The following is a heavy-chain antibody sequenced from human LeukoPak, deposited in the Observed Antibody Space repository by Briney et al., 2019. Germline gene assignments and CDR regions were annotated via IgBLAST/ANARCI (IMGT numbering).Heavy chain of an antibody. CDR1: GGTFSSYA. V-gene: IGHV1-69*05. CDR3: AENFVGVVGATSELYNWFDP. J-gene: IGHJ5*02. CDR2: IIPIFGTA. Sequence: SVKVSCKASGGTFSSYAISWVRQAPGQGLEWMGGIIPIFGTANYAQKFQGRVTITTDESTSTAYMELSSLRSEDTAVYYCAENFVGVVGATSELYNWFDPWGQGTLVTVSS. D-gene: IGHD3-3*01.